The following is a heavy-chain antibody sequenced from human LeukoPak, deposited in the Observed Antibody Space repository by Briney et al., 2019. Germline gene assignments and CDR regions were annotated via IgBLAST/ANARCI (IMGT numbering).Heavy chain of an antibody. J-gene: IGHJ6*02. CDR3: AREPYGDYGPGDMDV. Sequence: GGSLRLSCAASGFTFSNAWMNWVRQAPGKGLEWVSYISTSGSIIYYADSVEGRFTISRDNAKNSLYLQMNSLRAEDTAVYYCAREPYGDYGPGDMDVWGQGTTVTVSS. CDR2: ISTSGSII. D-gene: IGHD4-17*01. V-gene: IGHV3-48*04. CDR1: GFTFSNAW.